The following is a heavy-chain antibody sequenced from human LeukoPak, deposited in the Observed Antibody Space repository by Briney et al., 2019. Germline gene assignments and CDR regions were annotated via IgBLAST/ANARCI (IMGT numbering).Heavy chain of an antibody. V-gene: IGHV6-1*01. CDR2: TYYRSKWYN. D-gene: IGHD3-3*01. Sequence: SQALPLTCAISGESVSSNSAAWNWIRKSPSRGLEWLGRTYYRSKWYNDYAVSVKSRITINPATSKSQFSLQLNSVTPEDTAVYYCARDGTMRSGPAFDIWGQGTMVTVSS. CDR1: GESVSSNSAA. J-gene: IGHJ3*02. CDR3: ARDGTMRSGPAFDI.